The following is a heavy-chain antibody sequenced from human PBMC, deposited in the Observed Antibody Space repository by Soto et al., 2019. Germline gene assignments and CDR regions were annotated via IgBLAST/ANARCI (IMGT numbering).Heavy chain of an antibody. J-gene: IGHJ4*02. D-gene: IGHD5-18*01. Sequence: GGSLRLSCAASGFNFNSYTINWVRQAPGKRLEWVSAISGSGGSTYYADSVKGRFTISRDNSKNTLYLQMNSLRAEDTAVYYCASEDVDTAMVNGYWGQGTLVTVSS. CDR2: ISGSGGST. CDR1: GFNFNSYT. V-gene: IGHV3-23*01. CDR3: ASEDVDTAMVNGY.